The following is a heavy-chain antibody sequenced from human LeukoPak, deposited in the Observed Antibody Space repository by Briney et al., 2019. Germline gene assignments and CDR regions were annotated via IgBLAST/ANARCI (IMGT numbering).Heavy chain of an antibody. CDR2: ISSSSSYI. D-gene: IGHD3-10*01. J-gene: IGHJ4*02. CDR3: ASFEFLRGRGY. CDR1: GFTFSSYS. Sequence: GGSLRLSCAASGFTFSSYSMNWVRQAPGKGLEWVSSISSSSSYIYYADSVKGRFTISRDNAKNSLYLQMNSLRAEDTAVYYCASFEFLRGRGYWGQGTLVTVSS. V-gene: IGHV3-21*01.